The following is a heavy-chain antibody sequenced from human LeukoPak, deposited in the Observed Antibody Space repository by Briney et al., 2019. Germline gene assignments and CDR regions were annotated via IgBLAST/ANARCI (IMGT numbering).Heavy chain of an antibody. CDR2: ISWNSGSI. CDR3: AKSVYYYDSRGYYVFDY. D-gene: IGHD3-22*01. J-gene: IGHJ4*02. CDR1: GFTFDDYA. V-gene: IGHV3-9*01. Sequence: GRSLRLSCAASGFTFDDYAMHWVRQAPGKGLEWVSGISWNSGSIGYADSVKGRITISRDNAKNSLYLQMNSLRAEDTALYYCAKSVYYYDSRGYYVFDYWGQGTLVTVSS.